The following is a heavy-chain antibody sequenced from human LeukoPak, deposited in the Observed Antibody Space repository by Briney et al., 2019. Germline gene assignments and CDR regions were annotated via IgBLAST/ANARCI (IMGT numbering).Heavy chain of an antibody. D-gene: IGHD1-26*01. CDR1: GFTVSSNY. V-gene: IGHV3-66*01. CDR3: ASGSEVPEFGY. J-gene: IGHJ4*02. CDR2: LYSGDNT. Sequence: PGGSLRLSCAASGFTVSSNYMSWVRQAPGKGLEWVSVLYSGDNTYYADSVEGRFTISRDNSKNTLYLQMNSLRAEDTAVYYCASGSEVPEFGYWGQGTLVTVSS.